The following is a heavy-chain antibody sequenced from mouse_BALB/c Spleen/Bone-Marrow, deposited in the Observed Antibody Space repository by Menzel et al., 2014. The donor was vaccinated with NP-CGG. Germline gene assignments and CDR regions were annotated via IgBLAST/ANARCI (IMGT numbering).Heavy chain of an antibody. Sequence: EVQLQQSGTVLARPGAAVKMSCKASGYTFSNYWMHWVKQRPGQGLEWIGTIYPGNSDTTYNQKFKGKAKLTAVTSTSAAYMDLSSLTNDDSAVYYCTTPARTNFDYWGQGTTLTVSS. CDR2: IYPGNSDT. CDR1: GYTFSNYW. J-gene: IGHJ2*01. V-gene: IGHV1-5*01. CDR3: TTPARTNFDY.